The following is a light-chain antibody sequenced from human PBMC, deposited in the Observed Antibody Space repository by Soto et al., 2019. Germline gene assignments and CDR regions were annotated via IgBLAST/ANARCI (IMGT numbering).Light chain of an antibody. CDR3: CSYVGATTYV. Sequence: QSVLTQPASVSGSPGQSITISCTGTGSTVGGFNVVSWYQQHPGKAPKVIIYEGIKRPSGISNRFSGSNSGSTASLTISGLQAEDEADYYCCSYVGATTYVFGT. CDR1: GSTVGGFNV. V-gene: IGLV2-23*01. CDR2: EGI. J-gene: IGLJ1*01.